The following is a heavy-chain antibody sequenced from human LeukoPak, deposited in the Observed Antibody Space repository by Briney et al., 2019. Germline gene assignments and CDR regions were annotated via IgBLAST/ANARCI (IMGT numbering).Heavy chain of an antibody. CDR2: IYYSGST. V-gene: IGHV4-61*01. D-gene: IGHD6-19*01. Sequence: PSETLSLTCTVSGGSVSSGSYYWSWIRQPPGKGLEWIAYIYYSGSTNYNPSLKNRVTISVDTSKNQFSLKLTSVTAADTAVYYCARSLITVAGATAGFAFWGQGTLVTVSS. CDR1: GGSVSSGSYY. CDR3: ARSLITVAGATAGFAF. J-gene: IGHJ4*02.